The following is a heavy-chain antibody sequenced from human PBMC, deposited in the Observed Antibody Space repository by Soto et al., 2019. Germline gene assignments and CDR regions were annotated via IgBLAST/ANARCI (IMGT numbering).Heavy chain of an antibody. CDR1: GVTFSSYA. CDR3: SSSYYSDSSSYYPMYYLDY. D-gene: IGHD3-22*01. V-gene: IGHV1-69*06. CDR2: IIPILVTA. Sequence: SVKVSCKAAGVTFSSYAVSWVRQPPGQGLWLMGWIIPILVTADYGQKFQGRVTITADKSTSTAYMELRSLSSEDTALYYCSSSYYSDSSSYYPMYYLDYWGQGTLVTVS. J-gene: IGHJ4*02.